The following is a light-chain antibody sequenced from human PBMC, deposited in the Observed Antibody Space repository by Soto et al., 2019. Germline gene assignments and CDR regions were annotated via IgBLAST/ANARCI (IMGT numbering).Light chain of an antibody. J-gene: IGKJ4*01. V-gene: IGKV3-11*01. CDR1: QSVSSS. CDR2: VAS. Sequence: EIVLTQSPATLSLSPGETATLSCRASQSVSSSLAWYQQKPGQTPRLLIYVASNRATGIPSGFSGSGSGTDFTLTVSSPEPEDFAVYYCQQRSSWPLTFGGGTKVEIK. CDR3: QQRSSWPLT.